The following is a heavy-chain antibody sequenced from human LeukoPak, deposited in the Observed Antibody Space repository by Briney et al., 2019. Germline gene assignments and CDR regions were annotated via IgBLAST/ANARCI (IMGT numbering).Heavy chain of an antibody. J-gene: IGHJ6*02. V-gene: IGHV1-8*02. CDR1: GGTFSSYV. Sequence: ASVKVSCKASGGTFSSYVINWVRQATGQGLEWMGWMNPNSGNTGYAQKFQGRVTMTRNTSISTAYMELSSLRSEDTAVYYCARGMVRGQGGYYYYGMDVWGQGTTVTVSS. CDR2: MNPNSGNT. CDR3: ARGMVRGQGGYYYYGMDV. D-gene: IGHD3-10*01.